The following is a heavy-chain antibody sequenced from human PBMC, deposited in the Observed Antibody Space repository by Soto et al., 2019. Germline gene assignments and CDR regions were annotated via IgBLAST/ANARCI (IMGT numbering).Heavy chain of an antibody. J-gene: IGHJ4*02. Sequence: QVQLVQSGAEVKKPGSSVKVSCKASGGTFSPYTINWVRQAPGQGLEWMGRIIPFHGVTNYAQKFQARVTMTADKSKSTAYMEMSGLRFEDTAMYDCTRDWEITVSTWSFGGFWGRGTLVTVSS. CDR1: GGTFSPYT. D-gene: IGHD3-10*01. CDR2: IIPFHGVT. CDR3: TRDWEITVSTWSFGGF. V-gene: IGHV1-69*08.